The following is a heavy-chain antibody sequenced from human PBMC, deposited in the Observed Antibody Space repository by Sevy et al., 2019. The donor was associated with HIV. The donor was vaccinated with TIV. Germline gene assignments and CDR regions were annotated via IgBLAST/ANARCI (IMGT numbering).Heavy chain of an antibody. CDR2: ISSSSSYR. CDR1: GFTFSSYS. CDR3: ARGYSNYLIDY. V-gene: IGHV3-21*01. D-gene: IGHD4-4*01. Sequence: GGSLRLSCAASGFTFSSYSMNWVRQAPGKGLEWVSSISSSSSYRYYADSVKGRFTISRNNAKTSLLLQMNSLRAEDTAVYYGARGYSNYLIDYWGQGTLVTVSS. J-gene: IGHJ4*02.